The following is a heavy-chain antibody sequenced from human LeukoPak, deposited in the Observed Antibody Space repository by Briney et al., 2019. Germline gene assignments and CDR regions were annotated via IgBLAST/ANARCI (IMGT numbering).Heavy chain of an antibody. CDR3: ARVESTRAIDY. Sequence: SETLSLTCAVSGGSISGYYWNWIRQPPGKGLEWIAYIYYGGSSNYNPSLKSRVTISVDASKNQVSLKLSSVTAADTAVYYCARVESTRAIDYWGQGTLVTVSS. CDR1: GGSISGYY. J-gene: IGHJ4*02. V-gene: IGHV4-59*01. CDR2: IYYGGSS. D-gene: IGHD2-2*01.